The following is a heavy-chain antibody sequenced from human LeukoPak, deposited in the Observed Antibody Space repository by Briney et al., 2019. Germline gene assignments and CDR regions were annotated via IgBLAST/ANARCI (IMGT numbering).Heavy chain of an antibody. V-gene: IGHV3-13*04. D-gene: IGHD6-19*01. J-gene: IGHJ4*02. CDR2: IGTAGDT. CDR3: AKDIEEWLVKGGGCFDY. CDR1: GFTFSSYA. Sequence: GESLKISCAASGFTFSSYAMHWVRHATGKDLEWVSAIGTAGDTYYPDSVKGRFTISRDNSKNTLYLQMNSLRAEDTAVYSCAKDIEEWLVKGGGCFDYWGQGTLVTVSS.